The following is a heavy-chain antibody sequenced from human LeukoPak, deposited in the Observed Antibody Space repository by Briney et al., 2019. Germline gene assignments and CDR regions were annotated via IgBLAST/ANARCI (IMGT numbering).Heavy chain of an antibody. J-gene: IGHJ6*03. CDR1: GGTFSSYA. V-gene: IGHV1-69*05. CDR3: ARGDGDDYYYNMDV. D-gene: IGHD3-10*01. Sequence: ASVKVSCKASGGTFSSYAISWVRQAPGQGLEWMGGIIPIFGTANYAQKFQGRVTITTDESTSTAYMGLSSLRSEDTAVYYCARGDGDDYYYNMDVWGKGTTVTVSS. CDR2: IIPIFGTA.